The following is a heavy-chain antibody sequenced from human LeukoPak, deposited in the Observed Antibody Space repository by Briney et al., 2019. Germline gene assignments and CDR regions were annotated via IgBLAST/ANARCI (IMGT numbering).Heavy chain of an antibody. J-gene: IGHJ4*02. CDR2: ISGSGGST. CDR3: AKPRLWFGEFLYYFDY. CDR1: GFTFSSYA. V-gene: IGHV3-23*01. Sequence: PGGSLRLFCAASGFTFSSYAMSWVRQAPGKGLEGVSAISGSGGSTYYADSVKGRFTISRDNSKNTLYLQMNSLRAEDTAVYYCAKPRLWFGEFLYYFDYWGQGTLVTVSS. D-gene: IGHD3-10*01.